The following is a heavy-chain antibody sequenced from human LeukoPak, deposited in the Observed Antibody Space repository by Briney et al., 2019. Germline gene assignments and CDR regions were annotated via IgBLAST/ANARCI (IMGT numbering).Heavy chain of an antibody. CDR1: GFTLSSYA. D-gene: IGHD3-22*01. Sequence: GGSLRLSCAASGFTLSSYAMSWVRQAPGEGLEWVSGISGSGDNTYYADSVKGRFTISRDNSKNTLYVQVNSLGTEDTAAYYCAKGSYYDSSGSFYFDYWGQGTLVTVSS. V-gene: IGHV3-23*01. CDR2: ISGSGDNT. CDR3: AKGSYYDSSGSFYFDY. J-gene: IGHJ4*02.